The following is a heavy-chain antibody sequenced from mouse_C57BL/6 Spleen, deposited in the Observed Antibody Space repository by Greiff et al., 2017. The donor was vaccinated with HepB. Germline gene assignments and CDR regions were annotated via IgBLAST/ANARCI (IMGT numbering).Heavy chain of an antibody. J-gene: IGHJ1*03. D-gene: IGHD1-1*01. Sequence: QVQLHQPGAELVMPGASVKLSCKASGYTFTSYWMHWVKQRPGQGLEWIGEIDPSDSYTNYNQKFKGKSTLTVDKSSSTAYMQLSSLTSEDSAVYYCARRYYYGSSYWYFDVWGTGTTVTVSS. V-gene: IGHV1-69*01. CDR1: GYTFTSYW. CDR2: IDPSDSYT. CDR3: ARRYYYGSSYWYFDV.